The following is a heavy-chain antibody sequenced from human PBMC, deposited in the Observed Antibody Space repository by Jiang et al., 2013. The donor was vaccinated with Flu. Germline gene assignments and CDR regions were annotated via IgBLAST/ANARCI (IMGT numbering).Heavy chain of an antibody. Sequence: VQLLESGGGLVQPGRSLRLSCAASGFTFSSYSMNWVRQAPGKGLEWVSYISSSSSTIYYADSVKGRFTISGDNAKNSLYLQMNSLRDEDTAVYYCARDHRPKTTGTDGAPRYYYYGMDVWGQGTTVTVSS. J-gene: IGHJ6*02. D-gene: IGHD1-1*01. V-gene: IGHV3-48*02. CDR3: ARDHRPKTTGTDGAPRYYYYGMDV. CDR2: ISSSSSTI. CDR1: GFTFSSYS.